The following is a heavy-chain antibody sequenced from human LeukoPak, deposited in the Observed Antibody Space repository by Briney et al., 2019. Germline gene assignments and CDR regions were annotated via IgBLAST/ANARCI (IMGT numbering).Heavy chain of an antibody. J-gene: IGHJ4*02. CDR3: AKDQRRHSSSCSDY. CDR1: GFTFSSYA. D-gene: IGHD6-13*01. V-gene: IGHV3-23*01. Sequence: PGGSLRLSCAASGFTFSSYAMSWVRQAPGKGLEWVSAISGSGGSTYYADSVKGRFTISRDNSKNTLYLQMNSLRAEDTAAYYCAKDQRRHSSSCSDYWGQGTLVTVSS. CDR2: ISGSGGST.